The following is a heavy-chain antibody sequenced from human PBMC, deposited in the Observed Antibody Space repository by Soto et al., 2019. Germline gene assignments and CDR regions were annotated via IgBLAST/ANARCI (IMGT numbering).Heavy chain of an antibody. CDR2: IWYDGSNK. CDR1: GFTFSSYG. CDR3: AREQYYYDSSGYSDYYYGMDV. V-gene: IGHV3-33*01. J-gene: IGHJ6*02. Sequence: PGGSLRLSCAASGFTFSSYGMHWVRQAPGRGLEWVAVIWYDGSNKYYADSVKGRFTISRDNSKKTLYLQMNSLRAEDTAVYYCAREQYYYDSSGYSDYYYGMDVWGQGTTVTVSS. D-gene: IGHD3-22*01.